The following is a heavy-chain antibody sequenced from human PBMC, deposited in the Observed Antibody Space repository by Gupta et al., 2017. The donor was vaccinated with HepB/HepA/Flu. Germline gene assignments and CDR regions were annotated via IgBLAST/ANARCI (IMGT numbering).Heavy chain of an antibody. Sequence: EVQLASPGGGLVQPGGSLRLSVAASGFTVSSNYMSWVHQAPGKGLEWVSVIYSGGSTYYADSVKGRFTITRDNSKNTLYLQMNSLRAEDTAVYYCARDSVGATEYYYYYGMDVWGQGTTVTVSS. D-gene: IGHD1-26*01. V-gene: IGHV3-66*01. CDR2: IYSGGST. CDR3: ARDSVGATEYYYYYGMDV. J-gene: IGHJ6*02. CDR1: GFTVSSNY.